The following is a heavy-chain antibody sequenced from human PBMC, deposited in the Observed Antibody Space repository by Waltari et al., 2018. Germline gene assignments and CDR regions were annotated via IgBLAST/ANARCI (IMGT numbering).Heavy chain of an antibody. J-gene: IGHJ4*02. CDR2: IYHSGST. CDR3: ASRPRAYDY. CDR1: GGSISSSNW. Sequence: QVQLQESGPGLVKPSGTLSLTCAVSGGSISSSNWWSWVRQPPGKGLEWSGEIYHSGSTNYNPSPRSRVNIPVDMSKNQFSLKLSSVSAAETAAYYWASRPRAYDYWGQGTLVTVSS. V-gene: IGHV4-4*02.